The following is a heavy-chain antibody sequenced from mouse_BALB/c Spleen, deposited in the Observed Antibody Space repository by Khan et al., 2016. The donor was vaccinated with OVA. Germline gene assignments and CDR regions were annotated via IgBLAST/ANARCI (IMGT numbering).Heavy chain of an antibody. J-gene: IGHJ2*01. V-gene: IGHV1-77*01. Sequence: QAQLKQSGPELVKSGASVKMSCKASGYTFTYYVITWVKQRTGQGLEWIGEIYPGSDNAYYNERFKGKATLTADKSSNTTHMQLSSLTSEDSAVYFCARGDGYYVYFDYWGQGTTLTVSS. CDR1: GYTFTYYV. CDR3: ARGDGYYVYFDY. CDR2: IYPGSDNA. D-gene: IGHD2-3*01.